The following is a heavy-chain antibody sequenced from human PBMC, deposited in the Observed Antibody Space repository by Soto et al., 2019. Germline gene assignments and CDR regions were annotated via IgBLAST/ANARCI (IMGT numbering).Heavy chain of an antibody. CDR2: IVVVNGNT. CDR3: AVTDRPFRPLTEPPENGMDV. J-gene: IGHJ6*02. Sequence: ELVQSGPEAREPGTSVKVSCRASGFSFGDSAVQWVRQGRGQRLEWIGWIVVVNGNTNYAPRFEGRVTLTGDASTSTSHMELPSLSSADTAVYFWAVTDRPFRPLTEPPENGMDVWGQGTTVTSP. CDR1: GFSFGDSA. V-gene: IGHV1-58*01. D-gene: IGHD2-8*01.